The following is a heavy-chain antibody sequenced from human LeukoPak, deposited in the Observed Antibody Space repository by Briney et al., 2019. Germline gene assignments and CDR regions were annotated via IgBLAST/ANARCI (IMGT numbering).Heavy chain of an antibody. CDR3: ARGNNWGVRNAFDI. CDR1: SDSISSYF. CDR2: FYNSGNT. V-gene: IGHV4-4*07. J-gene: IGHJ3*02. Sequence: SETLSLTCTVPSDSISSYFWNWTRQPAGKGLEWIGRFYNSGNTNYNPSLKSRVTMSLDTSKNQFSLKLSSVIAADTAVYYCARGNNWGVRNAFDIWGQGTMVIVSS. D-gene: IGHD7-27*01.